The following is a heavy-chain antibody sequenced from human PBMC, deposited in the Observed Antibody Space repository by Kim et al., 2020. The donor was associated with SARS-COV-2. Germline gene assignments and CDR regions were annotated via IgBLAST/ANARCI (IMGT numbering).Heavy chain of an antibody. CDR1: GYTFTSYG. J-gene: IGHJ4*02. D-gene: IGHD4-17*01. CDR3: ARDRGYGDDTFDY. Sequence: ASVKVSCKASGYTFTSYGINWVRQAPGQGREWLGWVGAYNGDTNYAQNLQGRVTLTTDTSTSTVFLELRILRSDDTAVYFCARDRGYGDDTFDYWGQGTLVTVPS. CDR2: VGAYNGDT. V-gene: IGHV1-18*01.